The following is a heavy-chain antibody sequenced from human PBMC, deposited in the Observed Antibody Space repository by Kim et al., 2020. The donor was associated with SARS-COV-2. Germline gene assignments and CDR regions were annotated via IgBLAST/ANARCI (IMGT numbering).Heavy chain of an antibody. CDR3: ARGGSGWYLFSGCCGY. CDR1: GYTFTGYY. Sequence: ASVKVSCKASGYTFTGYYMHWVRQAPGQGLEWMGWINPNSGGTNYAQKFQGRVTMTRDTSISTAYMELSRLRSDDTAVYYCARGGSGWYLFSGCCGYWGQGTLVTVSS. CDR2: INPNSGGT. D-gene: IGHD6-19*01. V-gene: IGHV1-2*02. J-gene: IGHJ4*02.